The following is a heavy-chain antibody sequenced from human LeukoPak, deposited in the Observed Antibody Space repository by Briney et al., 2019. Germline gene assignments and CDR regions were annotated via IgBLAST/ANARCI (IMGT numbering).Heavy chain of an antibody. CDR2: IYYSGST. Sequence: SETLSLTCTVSGGSISSSSYYWGWIRQPPGKGLEWIGSIYYSGSTYYNPSLKSRVTISVDTSKNQFSLKLSSVTAADTAVYYCARDSAGRPFDYWGQGTLVTVSS. CDR1: GGSISSSSYY. V-gene: IGHV4-39*07. D-gene: IGHD6-6*01. J-gene: IGHJ4*02. CDR3: ARDSAGRPFDY.